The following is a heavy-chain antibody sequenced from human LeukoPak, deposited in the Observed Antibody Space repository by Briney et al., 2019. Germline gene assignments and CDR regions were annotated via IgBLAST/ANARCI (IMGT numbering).Heavy chain of an antibody. V-gene: IGHV3-11*04. J-gene: IGHJ4*02. D-gene: IGHD3-3*01. CDR3: AKDLKYYDFWSGYYGGFDY. CDR1: GFTFSNYY. Sequence: GRSLRLSCAASGFTFSNYYMSWIRQAPGKGLEWVSHISTSGSTIYYADSVKGRFTISRDNSKNTLYLQMNSLRAEDTAVYYCAKDLKYYDFWSGYYGGFDYWGQGTLVTVSS. CDR2: ISTSGSTI.